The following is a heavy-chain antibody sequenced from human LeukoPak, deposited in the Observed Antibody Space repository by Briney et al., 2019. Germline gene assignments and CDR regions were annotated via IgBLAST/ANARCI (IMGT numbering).Heavy chain of an antibody. V-gene: IGHV3-21*01. CDR2: ISSGSLHM. J-gene: IGHJ4*02. CDR1: GFFFSSYS. CDR3: YASGTYYNDY. D-gene: IGHD3-10*01. Sequence: GGSLRLSCTASGFFFSSYSGNWVRQAPGKGLEWVSSISSGSLHMYYADSVKGRFTISRDNAKSSLYLEMNSLRAEDTAVYYCYASGTYYNDYWGQGTLVTVSS.